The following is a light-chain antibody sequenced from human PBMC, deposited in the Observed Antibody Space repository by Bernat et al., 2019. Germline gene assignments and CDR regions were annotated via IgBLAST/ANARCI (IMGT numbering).Light chain of an antibody. J-gene: IGKJ2*01. CDR3: QQYSSWPRNT. Sequence: VMTQSPAFLSVSPGERATLSCRAGQNVNINLAWYQQKPGQAPRLLIYDAFTRATGVPVRFSGSGSGTEFTLTISSLQSEDFAVYYCQQYSSWPRNTFGQENKLEN. CDR2: DAF. CDR1: QNVNIN. V-gene: IGKV3-15*01.